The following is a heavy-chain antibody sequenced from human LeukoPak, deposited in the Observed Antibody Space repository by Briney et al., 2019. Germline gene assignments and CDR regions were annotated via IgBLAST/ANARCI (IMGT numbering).Heavy chain of an antibody. CDR2: IYYSGST. J-gene: IGHJ5*02. CDR1: GGSINGGDYY. Sequence: SQTLSLTCTVSGGSINGGDYYWSWIRQHPGKGLEWIGYIYYSGSTYYNPSLKSRVTLSVDTSKNQFSLKVNSVTAADTAVYYCARGSATSTWNWFDPWGQGTLVTVSS. V-gene: IGHV4-31*03. CDR3: ARGSATSTWNWFDP.